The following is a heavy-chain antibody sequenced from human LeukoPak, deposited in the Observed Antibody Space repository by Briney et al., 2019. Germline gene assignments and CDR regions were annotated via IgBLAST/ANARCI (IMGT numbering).Heavy chain of an antibody. Sequence: GGSLRLSCAASGFTFSGYAMSWVRQAPGKGLEWVSAISGSGGSTYYADSVKGRFTISRDNSKNTLYLQMNSLRAEDTAVYYCAKDGGSHYYFDYWGQGTLVTVSS. CDR3: AKDGGSHYYFDY. CDR1: GFTFSGYA. V-gene: IGHV3-23*01. CDR2: ISGSGGST. D-gene: IGHD3-16*01. J-gene: IGHJ4*02.